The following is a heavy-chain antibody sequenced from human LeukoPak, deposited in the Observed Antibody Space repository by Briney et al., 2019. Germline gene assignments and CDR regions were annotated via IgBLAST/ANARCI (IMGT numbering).Heavy chain of an antibody. J-gene: IGHJ4*02. D-gene: IGHD3-3*01. Sequence: SETLSLTCTVSGGSISSNNYFWGWIRQPPGKGLEWIGSNYDSGSTYYNPSLKSRVTISVDTSKNQFSLKLNSVTAADTAMYYCQSRFLEWLLDYWGQGTLVTVSS. CDR2: NYDSGST. CDR3: QSRFLEWLLDY. CDR1: GGSISSNNYF. V-gene: IGHV4-39*01.